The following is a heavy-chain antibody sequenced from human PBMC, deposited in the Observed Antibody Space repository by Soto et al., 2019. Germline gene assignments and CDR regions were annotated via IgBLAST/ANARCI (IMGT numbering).Heavy chain of an antibody. J-gene: IGHJ6*03. CDR1: GYTFTSYY. CDR2: MNPNSGNT. V-gene: IGHV1-8*01. D-gene: IGHD6-13*01. Sequence: ASVKVSCKASGYTFTSYYINWVRQATGQGLEWMGWMNPNSGNTGYAQKFQGRATMTRNTSISTAYMELSSLRSEDTAVYYCAREFRPAAAANYYMYVWGKGTTVTVSS. CDR3: AREFRPAAAANYYMYV.